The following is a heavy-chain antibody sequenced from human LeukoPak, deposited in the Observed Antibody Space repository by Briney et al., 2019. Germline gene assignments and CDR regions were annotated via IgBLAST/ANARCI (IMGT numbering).Heavy chain of an antibody. V-gene: IGHV3-33*06. CDR1: GFTFSSYG. Sequence: GGSLRLSCAASGFTFSSYGMHWVRQAPGKGLEWVAVIWYDGSNKYYADSVKGRFTISRDNSKNTLYLQMNSLRAEDTAVYYCAKGVITGTTEAAFDYWGQGTLVTVSS. D-gene: IGHD1-7*01. J-gene: IGHJ4*02. CDR2: IWYDGSNK. CDR3: AKGVITGTTEAAFDY.